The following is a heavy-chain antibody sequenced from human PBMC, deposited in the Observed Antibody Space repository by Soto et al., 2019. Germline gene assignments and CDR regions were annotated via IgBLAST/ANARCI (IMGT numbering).Heavy chain of an antibody. Sequence: GASVKVSCKASGGTFSSYAISWVRQAPGQGLEWMGGIIPIFGTANYAQKFQGRVTITADESTSTAYMELSSLRSEDTAVYYCARDERTGYDFWSGYYTSGMDVWGQGTTVTVSS. J-gene: IGHJ6*02. CDR2: IIPIFGTA. CDR3: ARDERTGYDFWSGYYTSGMDV. CDR1: GGTFSSYA. D-gene: IGHD3-3*01. V-gene: IGHV1-69*13.